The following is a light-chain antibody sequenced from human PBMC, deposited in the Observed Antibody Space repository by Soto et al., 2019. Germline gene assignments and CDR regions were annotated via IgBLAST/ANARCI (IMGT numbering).Light chain of an antibody. Sequence: EIVLTQSPGTLSLSPGERATLSCRASQSVSSNYLAWYQQKPGQAPRLLIYGASSRATGIPDRLSGSGSGTDFTLTISRLEPEDFAVYYCQQRSNWITFGQGTRLEIK. CDR3: QQRSNWIT. CDR2: GAS. J-gene: IGKJ5*01. CDR1: QSVSSNY. V-gene: IGKV3D-20*02.